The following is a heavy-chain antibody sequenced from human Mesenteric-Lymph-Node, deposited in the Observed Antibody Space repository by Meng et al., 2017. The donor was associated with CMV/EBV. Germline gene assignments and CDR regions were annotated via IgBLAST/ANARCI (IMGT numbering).Heavy chain of an antibody. CDR1: GFTFNNYA. J-gene: IGHJ3*02. D-gene: IGHD2-2*01. CDR2: IIAGGDNT. CDR3: ARVYCSSTSCLIGGAFDI. Sequence: GESLKISCAASGFTFNNYAMTWVRQAPGKGLEWVSTIIAGGDNTYYADSVRGRFTISRDNAKNSLYLQMNSLRAEDTAEYYCARVYCSSTSCLIGGAFDIWGQGTMVTVSS. V-gene: IGHV3-23*01.